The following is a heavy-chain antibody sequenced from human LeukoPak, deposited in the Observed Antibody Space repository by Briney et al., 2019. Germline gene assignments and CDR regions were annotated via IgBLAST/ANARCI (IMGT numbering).Heavy chain of an antibody. J-gene: IGHJ1*01. Sequence: PGGSLRLSCAASGFTFTSYAMTWVRQAPGGGVGWVSGISVSGGSTYYVDSVKGRFTISRDNSENTLYLQMNSLRAEDTAVYYCAGPYSSSLRYFQHWGQGTLVTVSS. V-gene: IGHV3-23*01. CDR3: AGPYSSSLRYFQH. CDR1: GFTFTSYA. D-gene: IGHD6-13*01. CDR2: ISVSGGST.